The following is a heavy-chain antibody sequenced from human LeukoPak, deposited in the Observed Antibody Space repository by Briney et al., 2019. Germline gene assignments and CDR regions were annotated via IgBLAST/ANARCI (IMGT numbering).Heavy chain of an antibody. CDR2: IYYSGST. J-gene: IGHJ4*02. Sequence: SETLSLTCTVSGGSISSSSYYWGWIRQPPGKGLEWIGSIYYSGSTYYNPSLKSRVTISVDTSKNQFSLKLSSVTAADTAVYYCARETITGTTLYFDYWGQGTPVTVSS. CDR1: GGSISSSSYY. V-gene: IGHV4-39*07. D-gene: IGHD1-7*01. CDR3: ARETITGTTLYFDY.